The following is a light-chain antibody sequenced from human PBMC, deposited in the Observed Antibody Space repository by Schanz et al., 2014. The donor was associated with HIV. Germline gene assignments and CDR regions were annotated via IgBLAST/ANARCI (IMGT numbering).Light chain of an antibody. V-gene: IGKV3-20*01. CDR3: QQYDSSPIT. CDR2: GAS. Sequence: EIVMTQSPATLSVSPGERATLSCRASQSVSNNYLAWYQQKPGQAPRLLIYGASSRATGIPDRFSGSGSGTDFTLTISRLEPEDFALYYCQQYDSSPITFGQGTRLEIK. CDR1: QSVSNNY. J-gene: IGKJ5*01.